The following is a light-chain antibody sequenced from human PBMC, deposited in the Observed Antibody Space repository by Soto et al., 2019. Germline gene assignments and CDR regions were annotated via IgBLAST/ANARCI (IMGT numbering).Light chain of an antibody. J-gene: IGKJ4*01. CDR1: QGISNY. CDR2: DAS. Sequence: DIQMTQSPSSLSASVGDGVTITCQASQGISNYLNWYQQKPGKAPKLLIYDASNLETVVPSRFSGSGSGTDFTFTISSLQPEDIATYYCQQYDNLPLTFGGGTKVEIK. CDR3: QQYDNLPLT. V-gene: IGKV1-33*01.